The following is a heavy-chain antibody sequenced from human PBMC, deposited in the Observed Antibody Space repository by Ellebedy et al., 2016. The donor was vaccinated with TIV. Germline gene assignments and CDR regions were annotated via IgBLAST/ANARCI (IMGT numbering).Heavy chain of an antibody. V-gene: IGHV3-23*01. D-gene: IGHD6-13*01. CDR1: GFTFSGYA. CDR3: ANVYSSTWADS. CDR2: ISRSGGST. J-gene: IGHJ4*02. Sequence: GESLKISCAASGFTFSGYAMSWVRQAPGKGLEWVSAISRSGGSTYYAGSVKGRFTISRDNSKDTLYLQMNSLRAEDTAVYYCANVYSSTWADSWGQGTLVTVSS.